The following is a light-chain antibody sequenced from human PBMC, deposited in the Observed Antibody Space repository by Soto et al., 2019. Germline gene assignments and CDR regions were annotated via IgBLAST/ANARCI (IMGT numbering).Light chain of an antibody. CDR2: EVV. CDR3: SSYTITNTRV. J-gene: IGLJ1*01. V-gene: IGLV2-8*01. CDR1: KSDIGVYDF. Sequence: QSVLTQPPSASGSPGQSVTISCTGTKSDIGVYDFVSWYQHHPGKAPRLIIYEVVQRPSGVPDRFSGSKSGNTASLTVSGLQAADEADYYCSSYTITNTRVFGTGTKVTVL.